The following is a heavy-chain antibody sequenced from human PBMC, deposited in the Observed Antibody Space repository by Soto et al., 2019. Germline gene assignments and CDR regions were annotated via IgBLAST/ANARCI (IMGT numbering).Heavy chain of an antibody. D-gene: IGHD3-16*02. J-gene: IGHJ5*02. Sequence: QVQLQESGPGLVKPSETLSLTCTVSGGSISSYYWSWIRQPPGKGLEWIGYIYYSGSTNYNPSLKSRVTISVDTSKNQFSLKLSSVTAADTAVYYCARLAMGSSYDYIWGSYRYNWFDPWGQGTLVTVSS. CDR1: GGSISSYY. CDR3: ARLAMGSSYDYIWGSYRYNWFDP. V-gene: IGHV4-59*01. CDR2: IYYSGST.